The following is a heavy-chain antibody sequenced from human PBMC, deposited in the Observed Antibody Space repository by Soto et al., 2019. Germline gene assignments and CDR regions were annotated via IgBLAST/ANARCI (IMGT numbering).Heavy chain of an antibody. CDR2: ISWNSGSI. Sequence: EVQLVESGGGLVQPGRSLRLSCAASGFTFDDYAMHWVRQAPGKGLEWVSGISWNSGSIGYADSVKGRFTISRDNAKNSLYLQMNSLRAEDTALYYCAKDNSSWYPEYYGMDVWGQGTTVTVSS. CDR3: AKDNSSWYPEYYGMDV. J-gene: IGHJ6*02. D-gene: IGHD6-13*01. V-gene: IGHV3-9*01. CDR1: GFTFDDYA.